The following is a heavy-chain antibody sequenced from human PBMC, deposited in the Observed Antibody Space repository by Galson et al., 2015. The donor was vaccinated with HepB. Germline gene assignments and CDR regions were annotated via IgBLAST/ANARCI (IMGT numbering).Heavy chain of an antibody. CDR1: GDSVSSNSAA. Sequence: CAISGDSVSSNSAAWYWIRQSPSRGLEWLGRTYYRARWYSDYAVSTRSRMSINADTSKNQFSLQLKSVTPGDTATYYCATVAGTIYNYRMDVWGQGTTVTVAS. J-gene: IGHJ6*02. CDR2: TYYRARWYS. V-gene: IGHV6-1*01. D-gene: IGHD2-15*01. CDR3: ATVAGTIYNYRMDV.